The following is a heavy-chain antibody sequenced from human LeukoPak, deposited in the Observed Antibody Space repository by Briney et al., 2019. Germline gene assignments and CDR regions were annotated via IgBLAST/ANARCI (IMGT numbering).Heavy chain of an antibody. CDR3: ARDLGGTDSSENWFDP. D-gene: IGHD3-16*01. V-gene: IGHV4-61*02. CDR2: IYSSGRT. CDR1: GDSINSNNYY. Sequence: SETLSLTCTVSGDSINSNNYYWSWIRQPAGKGLEWIGRIYSSGRTNYNPSLKSRVTISLDASRNQFSLRLYSVTAADTAIYYCARDLGGTDSSENWFDPWGQGTLVTVSS. J-gene: IGHJ5*02.